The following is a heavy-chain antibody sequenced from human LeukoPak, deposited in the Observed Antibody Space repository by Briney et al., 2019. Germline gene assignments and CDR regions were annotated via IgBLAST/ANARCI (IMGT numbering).Heavy chain of an antibody. Sequence: ASVKVSCKASGYTFTSYYMHWVRQAPGQGLEWMGIINPSGGSTSYAQKFQGRVTMTRDMSTSTVYMELSSLRSEDTAVYYCSITAYCGGDCYSLDYWGQGTLVTVSS. V-gene: IGHV1-46*01. CDR1: GYTFTSYY. J-gene: IGHJ4*02. CDR3: SITAYCGGDCYSLDY. D-gene: IGHD2-21*02. CDR2: INPSGGST.